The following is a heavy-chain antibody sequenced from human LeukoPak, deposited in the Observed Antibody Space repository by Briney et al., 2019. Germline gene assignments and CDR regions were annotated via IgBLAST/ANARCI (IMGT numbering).Heavy chain of an antibody. CDR3: AKGITEESLFDY. CDR1: GFIFTNYF. J-gene: IGHJ4*02. V-gene: IGHV3-23*01. Sequence: GGSLRLSCAASGFIFTNYFMSWVRQAPGKGLEWVSAISGSGASTYYVDSVKGRFTISRDNSKNTLYLQMNSLRAEDTAIYYCAKGITEESLFDYWGQGTLVTVSS. CDR2: ISGSGAST. D-gene: IGHD3-10*01.